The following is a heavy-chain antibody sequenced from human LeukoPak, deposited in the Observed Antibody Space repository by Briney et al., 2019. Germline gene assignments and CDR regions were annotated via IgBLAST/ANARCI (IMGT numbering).Heavy chain of an antibody. CDR3: ARLLWSGYVYFDY. V-gene: IGHV4-59*01. CDR2: IYDSGST. Sequence: SETLSLTCTVSGGSISSYYWSWIRQPPGKGLEWIGYIYDSGSTNYNPSLKSRITISVDTSKNQFSLKLSSVTAADTAVYYCARLLWSGYVYFDYWGQGTLVTVSS. CDR1: GGSISSYY. J-gene: IGHJ4*02. D-gene: IGHD3-3*01.